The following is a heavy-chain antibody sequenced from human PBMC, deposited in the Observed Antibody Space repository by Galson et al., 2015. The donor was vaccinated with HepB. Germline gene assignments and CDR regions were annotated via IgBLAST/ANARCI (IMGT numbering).Heavy chain of an antibody. Sequence: SVKVSCKASGYTFTSYYMHWVRQAPGQGLEWMGIINPSGGSTSYAQKLQGRVTMTRDTSTSTVYMELSSLRSEDTAVYYCARAVAATPGPYYYYGMDVWGQGTTVTVSS. CDR3: ARAVAATPGPYYYYGMDV. V-gene: IGHV1-46*04. D-gene: IGHD2-15*01. CDR2: INPSGGST. J-gene: IGHJ6*02. CDR1: GYTFTSYY.